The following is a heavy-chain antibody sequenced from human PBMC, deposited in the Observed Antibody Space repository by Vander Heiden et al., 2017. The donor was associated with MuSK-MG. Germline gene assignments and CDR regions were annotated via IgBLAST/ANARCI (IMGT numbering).Heavy chain of an antibody. V-gene: IGHV3-33*01. CDR1: VFTFSSHG. D-gene: IGHD4-17*01. CDR2: IWYDGSNK. CDR3: AREDYDRYFDY. J-gene: IGHJ4*02. Sequence: QVQLVESGGGVVQSSRHLRSSCAASVFTFSSHGMHWVRQAPGKGLEWVAVIWYDGSNKYYADSVKGRFTISRDNSKNTLYLQMNSLRAEDTAVYYCAREDYDRYFDYWGQGTLVTVSS.